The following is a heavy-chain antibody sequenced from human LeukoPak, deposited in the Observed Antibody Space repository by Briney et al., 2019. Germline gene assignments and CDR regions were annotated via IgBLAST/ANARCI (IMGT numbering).Heavy chain of an antibody. CDR1: GGSISSYY. V-gene: IGHV4-59*01. Sequence: SETLSLTCTVSGGSISSYYWSWIRQPPGKGLEWIGYIYYSGSTNYNPALKSRVTISVDTSKNQFSLKLSSVTAAYTAVYYCARVGSSSSFGYWGQGTLVTVSS. D-gene: IGHD6-6*01. CDR2: IYYSGST. CDR3: ARVGSSSSFGY. J-gene: IGHJ4*02.